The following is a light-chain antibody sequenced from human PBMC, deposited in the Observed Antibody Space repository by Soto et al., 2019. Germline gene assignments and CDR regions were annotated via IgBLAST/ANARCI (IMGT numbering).Light chain of an antibody. J-gene: IGKJ5*01. V-gene: IGKV3-15*01. Sequence: IVMTQSPGNLSVSPGERATLSCRATQSVGSKLAWFQQKPGQAPSLLIYAASTRATGIPARFSGSGSGTEFTLTISSLQSEDFAVYYCQQYDNWPITFGQGTRLEI. CDR2: AAS. CDR3: QQYDNWPIT. CDR1: QSVGSK.